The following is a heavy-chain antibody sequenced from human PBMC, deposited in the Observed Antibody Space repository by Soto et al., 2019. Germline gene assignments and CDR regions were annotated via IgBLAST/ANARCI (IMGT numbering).Heavy chain of an antibody. D-gene: IGHD3-22*01. CDR2: IYYSGTT. CDR1: GGSIIGGGYY. J-gene: IGHJ6*02. CDR3: ARDRHFESSDPYVGGYYQYAMDV. Sequence: SETLSLTCTVSGGSIIGGGYYCIWIRQNPGKGLEWIGHIYYSGTTYYNPSLKSRVTIPVDTSKNQFSLKLSSVTAADTAVYYCARDRHFESSDPYVGGYYQYAMDVWGQGTTVTVSS. V-gene: IGHV4-31*03.